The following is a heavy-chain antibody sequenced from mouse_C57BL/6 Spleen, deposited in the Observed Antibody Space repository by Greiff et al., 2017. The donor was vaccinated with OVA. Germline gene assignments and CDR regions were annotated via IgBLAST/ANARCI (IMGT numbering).Heavy chain of an antibody. D-gene: IGHD1-1*01. CDR2: ISSGGSYT. CDR1: GFTFSSYG. J-gene: IGHJ4*01. Sequence: EVKVVESGGDLVKPGGSLKLSCAASGFTFSSYGMSWVRQTPDKRLEWVATISSGGSYTYYPDSVKGRFTISRDNAKNTLYLQMSSLKSEDTAMYYCARHLNYYGSSPQAMDYWGQGTSVTVSS. CDR3: ARHLNYYGSSPQAMDY. V-gene: IGHV5-6*01.